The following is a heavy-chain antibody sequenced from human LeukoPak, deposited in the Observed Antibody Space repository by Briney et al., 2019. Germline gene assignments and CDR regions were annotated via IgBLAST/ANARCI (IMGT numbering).Heavy chain of an antibody. Sequence: PGGSLRLSCVASGFIFSNVWMSWVRQAPGKGLEWVGRIKSEADGATTDYSTPERGRFTISRDDSKSILYLQMNSLKTEDTAVYYCTTDTSSWTTYDCWGQGTLVTVSS. CDR3: TTDTSSWTTYDC. D-gene: IGHD6-13*01. J-gene: IGHJ4*02. CDR1: GFIFSNVW. V-gene: IGHV3-15*01. CDR2: IKSEADGATT.